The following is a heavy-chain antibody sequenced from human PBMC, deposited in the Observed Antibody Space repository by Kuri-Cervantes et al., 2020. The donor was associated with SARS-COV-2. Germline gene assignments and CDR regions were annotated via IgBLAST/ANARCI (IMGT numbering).Heavy chain of an antibody. D-gene: IGHD2-2*02. CDR1: GGSFSGYY. J-gene: IGHJ6*02. V-gene: IGHV4-34*01. CDR3: AGFRRDIVVVPAAILYYYYGMDV. CDR2: INHSGST. Sequence: GSLRLSCAVYGGSFSGYYWSWIRQPPGKGLEWIGEINHSGSTNYNPSLKSRVTISVDTSKNQFSLKLSSVTAADTAVYYCAGFRRDIVVVPAAILYYYYGMDVCGQGTTVTVSS.